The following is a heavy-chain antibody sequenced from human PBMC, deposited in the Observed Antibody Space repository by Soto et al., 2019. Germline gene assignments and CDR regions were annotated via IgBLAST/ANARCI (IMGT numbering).Heavy chain of an antibody. D-gene: IGHD1-7*01. CDR3: ARGKYRYNWNYVGYYYYGMDV. CDR1: GGTFSSYA. J-gene: IGHJ6*02. Sequence: ASVKVSCKASGGTFSSYAISWVRQAPGQGLEWMGGIIPIFGTANYAQKFQGRVTITADKSTSTAYMELSSLRSEDTAVYYCARGKYRYNWNYVGYYYYGMDVWGQGTTVTVSS. CDR2: IIPIFGTA. V-gene: IGHV1-69*06.